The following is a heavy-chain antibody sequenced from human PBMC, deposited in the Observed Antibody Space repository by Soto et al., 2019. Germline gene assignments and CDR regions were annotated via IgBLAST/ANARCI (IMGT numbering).Heavy chain of an antibody. V-gene: IGHV3-23*01. D-gene: IGHD3-22*01. CDR2: VSSTGTSP. CDR3: AKARPSGGYYYVEAFDV. J-gene: IGHJ3*01. CDR1: GFTFSNYA. Sequence: GGSLRLSCSASGFTFSNYAMSWVRQSPGKGLEWVSGVSSTGTSPYYAGSVQGRFTISRDNSKNMFYLQMKSLRAEDTAIYYCAKARPSGGYYYVEAFDVWGQGTMGTVSS.